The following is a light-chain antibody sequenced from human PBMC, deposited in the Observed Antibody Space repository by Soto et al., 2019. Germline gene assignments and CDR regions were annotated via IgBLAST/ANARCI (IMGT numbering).Light chain of an antibody. V-gene: IGKV1-5*01. Sequence: DIQMTQSPSTLSASIGDRVTITCRASQSISTWLTWYQQKPGKAPKLLIYDASSLQGGVPSRFSGSGSGTEFTLTISSLHPDDFATYYCQQYDSHSRTFGQGTEVEIK. CDR1: QSISTW. CDR2: DAS. J-gene: IGKJ1*01. CDR3: QQYDSHSRT.